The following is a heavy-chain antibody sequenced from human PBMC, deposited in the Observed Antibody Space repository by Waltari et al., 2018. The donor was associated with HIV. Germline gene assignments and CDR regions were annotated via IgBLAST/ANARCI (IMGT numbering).Heavy chain of an antibody. CDR3: TKFSSGYYLADY. V-gene: IGHV3-49*04. CDR1: GFTFGAYS. D-gene: IGHD3-22*01. CDR2: IRSKGYGGTT. Sequence: EVQLVESGGGLVQPGRSMRLSCKTSGFTFGAYSMNWVRQAPGKGLQWLGFIRSKGYGGTTEYAASVKGRFTISRDDFKSIAYLQMNSLKPEDTAVYYCTKFSSGYYLADYWGQGTLVTVSS. J-gene: IGHJ4*02.